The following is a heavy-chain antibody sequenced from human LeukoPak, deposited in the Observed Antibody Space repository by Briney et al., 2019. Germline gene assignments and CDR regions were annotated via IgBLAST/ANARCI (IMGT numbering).Heavy chain of an antibody. CDR2: INHSGST. CDR3: ARPRRTYYYDSSGRAEYFQH. J-gene: IGHJ1*01. D-gene: IGHD3-22*01. V-gene: IGHV4-39*07. Sequence: SETLSLTCTVSGGSISSSCYYWSWIRQPPGKGLEWIGEINHSGSTNYNPSLKSRVTISVDTSKNQFSLKLSSVTAADTAVYYCARPRRTYYYDSSGRAEYFQHWGQGTLVTVSS. CDR1: GGSISSSCYY.